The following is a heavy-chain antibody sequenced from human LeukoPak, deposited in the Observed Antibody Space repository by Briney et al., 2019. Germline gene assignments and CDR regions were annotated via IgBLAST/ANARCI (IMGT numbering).Heavy chain of an antibody. J-gene: IGHJ3*02. Sequence: GRSLRLSCAASGFTFDDYAMHWVRQAPGKGLEWVSGISWNSGSIGYADSVKGRFTISRDNAKNSLYVQMNSLRAEDTALYYCAKDYGDYGAFDIWGQGTMVTVSS. D-gene: IGHD4-17*01. V-gene: IGHV3-9*01. CDR3: AKDYGDYGAFDI. CDR1: GFTFDDYA. CDR2: ISWNSGSI.